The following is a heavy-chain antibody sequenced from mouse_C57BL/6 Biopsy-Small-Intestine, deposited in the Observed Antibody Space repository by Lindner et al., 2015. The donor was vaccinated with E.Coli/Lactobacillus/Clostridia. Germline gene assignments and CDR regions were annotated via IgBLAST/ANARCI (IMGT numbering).Heavy chain of an antibody. D-gene: IGHD4-1*01. Sequence: VQLQESGGGLVKPGGSLKLSCAASGFTFSDYGMHWVRQAPEKGLEWVAYIDSGSYTIYYADTLKGRFTISRDNAKNTLFLQMTSLRSEDTAMYFCSRGTGRGFDYWGQGTTLTVSS. CDR3: SRGTGRGFDY. CDR1: GFTFSDYG. CDR2: IDSGSYTI. V-gene: IGHV5-17*01. J-gene: IGHJ2*01.